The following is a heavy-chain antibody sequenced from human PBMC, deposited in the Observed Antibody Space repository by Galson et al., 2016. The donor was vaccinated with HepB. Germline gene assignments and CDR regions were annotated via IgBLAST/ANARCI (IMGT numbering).Heavy chain of an antibody. D-gene: IGHD1-26*01. CDR3: AKDVGGEAFFEY. V-gene: IGHV3-23*01. J-gene: IGHJ4*02. CDR2: ISDSGSNT. Sequence: SLRLSCAASGFIFSSCGMSWVRQAPGKGLEWVSTISDSGSNTHYADSVGGRFTISRDNSKNTLHLQMKSLRAEDTAVYYCAKDVGGEAFFEYWGQGALVTVSS. CDR1: GFIFSSCG.